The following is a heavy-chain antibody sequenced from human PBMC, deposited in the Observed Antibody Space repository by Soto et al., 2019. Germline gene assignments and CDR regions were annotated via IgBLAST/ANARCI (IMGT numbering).Heavy chain of an antibody. Sequence: QVQLVQSGAEVKKPGASVKVSCKASGDTFTGDEITWVRQATGQGLEWMGWMNLNGGNTGYAQTFQGRVSMTGNPSISTAYMELSSLISEDTAVYYGARVPRGSRYFYYLDVWGKGTTVIVSS. CDR2: MNLNGGNT. J-gene: IGHJ6*03. CDR1: GDTFTGDE. D-gene: IGHD3-16*01. CDR3: ARVPRGSRYFYYLDV. V-gene: IGHV1-8*01.